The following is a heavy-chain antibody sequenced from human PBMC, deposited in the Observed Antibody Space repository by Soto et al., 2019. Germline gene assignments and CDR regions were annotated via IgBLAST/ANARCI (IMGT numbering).Heavy chain of an antibody. CDR2: SYYSGST. V-gene: IGHV4-59*01. CDR3: KRDIVGATPGY. D-gene: IGHD1-26*01. Sequence: PSETLSLTCTVSGGTTSSYYCSWIRQPPLKGLERIGDSYYSGSTNYNRSLKSRGTISVDTSKKQFALKLSSLTDADTAVDYSKRDIVGATPGYWGQGTLVTVSS. CDR1: GGTTSSYY. J-gene: IGHJ4*02.